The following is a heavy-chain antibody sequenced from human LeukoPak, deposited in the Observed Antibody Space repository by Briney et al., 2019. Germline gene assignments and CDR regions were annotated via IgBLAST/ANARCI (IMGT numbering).Heavy chain of an antibody. CDR3: AKDISSSGWYYFDY. Sequence: GGSLRLSCAASGFTFDDYPMHWVRQAPGKGLEWVSLISWDGGSAYYADSVKGRFTISRDNSKNSLYLQMNSLRTEDTALYYCAKDISSSGWYYFDYWGQGTLVTVSS. CDR2: ISWDGGSA. D-gene: IGHD6-19*01. V-gene: IGHV3-43*01. CDR1: GFTFDDYP. J-gene: IGHJ4*02.